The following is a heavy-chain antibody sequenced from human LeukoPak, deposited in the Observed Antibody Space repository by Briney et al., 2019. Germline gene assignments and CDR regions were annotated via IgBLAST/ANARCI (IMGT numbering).Heavy chain of an antibody. J-gene: IGHJ4*02. CDR3: ARHDPSVSGDY. Sequence: SETLSLTCTVSGGSISSYYWSWIRQPPGKGLEWIGYIYYSGRTNYNPSLKSRVTISVDTSKNQFSLKLSSVTAADTAVYYCARHDPSVSGDYWGQGTLVTVSS. V-gene: IGHV4-59*08. CDR2: IYYSGRT. CDR1: GGSISSYY. D-gene: IGHD3-10*01.